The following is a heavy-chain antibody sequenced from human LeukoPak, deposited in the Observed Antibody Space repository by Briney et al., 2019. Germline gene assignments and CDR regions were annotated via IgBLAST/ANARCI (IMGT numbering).Heavy chain of an antibody. CDR3: AIKGSYSSGWFSY. V-gene: IGHV4-39*07. Sequence: SETLSLTCTVSGGSISSRSYYWGWIRQPPGKGLEWIGTIYYSGSTYYNPSLKSRVTISVDKSKNQFSLKLSSVTAADTAVYYCAIKGSYSSGWFSYWGQGTLVTVSS. CDR2: IYYSGST. J-gene: IGHJ4*02. D-gene: IGHD6-19*01. CDR1: GGSISSRSYY.